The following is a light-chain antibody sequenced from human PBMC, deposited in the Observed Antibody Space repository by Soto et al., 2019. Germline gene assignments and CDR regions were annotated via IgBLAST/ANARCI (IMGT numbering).Light chain of an antibody. CDR3: SSYTSSSTLYV. V-gene: IGLV2-14*01. Sequence: QSALTQPASVSGSPGQSITISCTGTSSDVVGYNYVSWYQQHPGKAPKLMIYDVSNRPTGVSNRFSGSKSCNKASLTISGIQAEDEADYYCSSYTSSSTLYVFGTGTKLTVL. J-gene: IGLJ1*01. CDR2: DVS. CDR1: SSDVVGYNY.